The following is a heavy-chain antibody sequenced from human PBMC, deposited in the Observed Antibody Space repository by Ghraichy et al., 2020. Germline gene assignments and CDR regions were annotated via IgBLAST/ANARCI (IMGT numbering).Heavy chain of an antibody. Sequence: LSLTCAASGFTFSNYDMRWVRQAPVKGLEWVSTVTRNGDTTYADSVRGRFTISRDNAKNTVYLQMSSLRAEDTAVYYCARRIPDRKGMDGWGQGTTVSVS. CDR2: VTRNGDTT. CDR1: GFTFSNYD. CDR3: ARRIPDRKGMDG. D-gene: IGHD6-13*01. V-gene: IGHV3-23*01. J-gene: IGHJ6*02.